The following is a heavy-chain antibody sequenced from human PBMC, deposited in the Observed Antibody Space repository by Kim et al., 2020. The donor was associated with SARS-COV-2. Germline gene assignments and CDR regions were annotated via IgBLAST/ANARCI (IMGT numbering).Heavy chain of an antibody. J-gene: IGHJ6*02. V-gene: IGHV3-30-3*01. CDR1: GFTFSSYT. D-gene: IGHD6-6*01. CDR2: ISYDGSNK. Sequence: GGSLRLSCAAYGFTFSSYTMHWVRQAPGKGLEWVAVISYDGSNKYYSDSVKGRFTISRDNSKNTLYLQMNSLRAEDTAVYYCARDSDLVMDVWGQGTTLTFSS. CDR3: ARDSDLVMDV.